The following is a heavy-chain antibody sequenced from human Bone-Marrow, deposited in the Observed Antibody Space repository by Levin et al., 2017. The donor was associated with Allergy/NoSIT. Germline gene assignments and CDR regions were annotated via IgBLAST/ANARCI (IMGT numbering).Heavy chain of an antibody. CDR1: GGSITSYY. CDR2: IYHTGST. V-gene: IGHV4-59*01. D-gene: IGHD6-13*01. J-gene: IGHJ4*02. CDR3: ATSPRSSFFDS. Sequence: GSLRLSCSVSGGSITSYYWTWIRQPPGKGLEWIGYIYHTGSTNYNPSLKSRVSMSVETSKSQFSLKLRSVTAADAAVYYCATSPRSSFFDSWGQGTLVTVSS.